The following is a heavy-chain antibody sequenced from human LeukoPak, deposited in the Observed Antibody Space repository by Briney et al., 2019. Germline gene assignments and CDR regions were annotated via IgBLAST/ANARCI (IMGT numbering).Heavy chain of an antibody. CDR2: IIPIFGTA. V-gene: IGHV1-69*01. Sequence: GSSVKVSCKASGGTFSSYAISWVRQAPGQGLEWMGGIIPIFGTANYAQKFQGRVTITADESTSTAYMELSSLRSEDTAVYYCARVRDCSSTSCYYWFDPWGQGTLVTVSS. CDR1: GGTFSSYA. CDR3: ARVRDCSSTSCYYWFDP. D-gene: IGHD2-2*01. J-gene: IGHJ5*02.